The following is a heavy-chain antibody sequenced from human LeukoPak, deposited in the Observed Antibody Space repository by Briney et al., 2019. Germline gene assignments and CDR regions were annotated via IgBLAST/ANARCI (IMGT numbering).Heavy chain of an antibody. V-gene: IGHV4-59*08. J-gene: IGHJ4*02. CDR2: IYHIRST. D-gene: IGHD6-13*01. Sequence: SETLSLTCTVSGDSISNYYWTWVRQPPGKALEWIGYIYHIRSTSYNPSLKSRVTISVDTSKNQFSLKLSSVTAADTAVYYCARQEGAAAGTLFVYWGQGTLVTVSS. CDR3: ARQEGAAAGTLFVY. CDR1: GDSISNYY.